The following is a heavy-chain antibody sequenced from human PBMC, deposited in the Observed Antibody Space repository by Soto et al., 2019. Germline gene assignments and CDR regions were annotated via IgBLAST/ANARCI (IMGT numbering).Heavy chain of an antibody. CDR1: GSTFSSHG. CDR2: IWYDGSEK. Sequence: QVQLVESGGGVVQPGRSLRLSCAASGSTFSSHGMHWFRQAPGKGLEWVAVIWYDGSEKYYADSVKGRFTISRDNSKNTLYLQMNSLRAEDTAVYYCARMKAVSMDVWGQGTTVTVSS. J-gene: IGHJ6*02. CDR3: ARMKAVSMDV. V-gene: IGHV3-33*01. D-gene: IGHD4-4*01.